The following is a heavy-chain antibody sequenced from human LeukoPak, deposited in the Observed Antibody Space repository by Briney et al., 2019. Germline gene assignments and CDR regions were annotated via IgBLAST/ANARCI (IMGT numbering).Heavy chain of an antibody. CDR2: TYYRSKWYN. J-gene: IGHJ4*02. Sequence: SQTLSLTCAIPGDSVSSNNAAWSWVRQSPSRGLEWLGRTYYRSKWYNDSAGSVKGRIIINPDTAKNRVSLKLSSVTAADTAVYYCARGSIAAAERETDYWGQGTLVTVSS. V-gene: IGHV6-1*01. D-gene: IGHD6-13*01. CDR3: ARGSIAAAERETDY. CDR1: GDSVSSNNAA.